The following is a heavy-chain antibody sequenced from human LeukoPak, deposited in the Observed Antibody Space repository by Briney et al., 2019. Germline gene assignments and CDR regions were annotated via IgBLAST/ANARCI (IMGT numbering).Heavy chain of an antibody. CDR1: GFTFSSYA. D-gene: IGHD6-19*01. Sequence: GGSLRLSCAASGFTFSSYAMSWVRQAPGKGLEWVSAISGSGGSTYYADSVKGRFTISRDNSKKTLYLQMNSLRAEDTAINYWAKDKVAGTPTDYYYGMDVRGEGTTVTVSS. J-gene: IGHJ6*04. CDR2: ISGSGGST. V-gene: IGHV3-23*01. CDR3: AKDKVAGTPTDYYYGMDV.